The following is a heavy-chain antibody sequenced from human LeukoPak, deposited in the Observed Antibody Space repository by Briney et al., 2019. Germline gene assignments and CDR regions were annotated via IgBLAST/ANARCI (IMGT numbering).Heavy chain of an antibody. CDR1: GYTFTGYY. V-gene: IGHV1-2*02. CDR3: ARDPYDYVWGSYRYNAFDI. J-gene: IGHJ3*02. CDR2: ISPNSGGT. Sequence: GASVKVSCKASGYTFTGYYMHWVRQAPGQGLEWMGWISPNSGGTNYAQKFQGRVTMTRDTSISTAYMELSRLRSEDTAVYYSARDPYDYVWGSYRYNAFDIWGQGTMVTVSS. D-gene: IGHD3-16*02.